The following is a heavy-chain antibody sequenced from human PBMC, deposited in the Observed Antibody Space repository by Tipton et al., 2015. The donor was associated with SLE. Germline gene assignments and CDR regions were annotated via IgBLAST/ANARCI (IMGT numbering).Heavy chain of an antibody. CDR3: ARSGSLKDYDFWSANS. D-gene: IGHD3-3*01. CDR2: ITTVGRST. Sequence: SLRLSCAASGFTFSSYEMNWVRHAPGKGLEWVSRITTVGRSTSYADSVKGRFTISRDNAQNTGYLQMNSLRAEDTAIYYCARSGSLKDYDFWSANSWGQGTLVTVSS. CDR1: GFTFSSYE. J-gene: IGHJ4*02. V-gene: IGHV3-74*01.